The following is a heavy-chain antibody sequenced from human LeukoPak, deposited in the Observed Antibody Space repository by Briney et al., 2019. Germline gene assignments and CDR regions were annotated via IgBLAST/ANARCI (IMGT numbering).Heavy chain of an antibody. CDR1: GYTFTSYG. CDR2: QSTYNGNT. D-gene: IGHD5-12*01. J-gene: IGHJ4*02. V-gene: IGHV1-18*04. Sequence: GAAVKDSSTASGYTFTSYGISWVRPAPAQGLEWMGWQSTYNGNTNYAQKLQGRVTMTTDTSTSTAYMQLSSLGSDGAAVYYCARKGRGGYDSLSDYWGQGTLVTVSS. CDR3: ARKGRGGYDSLSDY.